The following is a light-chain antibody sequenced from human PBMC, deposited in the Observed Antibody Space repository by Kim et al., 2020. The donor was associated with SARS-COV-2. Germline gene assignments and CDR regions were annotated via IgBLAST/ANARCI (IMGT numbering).Light chain of an antibody. V-gene: IGLV10-54*01. J-gene: IGLJ3*02. Sequence: RQTATLTCTGNSNNVGYQGAVWLQQHQGHPPKLLSYRDNSRPSGISDRLSASRSENTASLTITGLQPEDEADYSCSAWDSSLSIWVFGEGTQLTVL. CDR2: RDN. CDR1: SNNVGYQG. CDR3: SAWDSSLSIWV.